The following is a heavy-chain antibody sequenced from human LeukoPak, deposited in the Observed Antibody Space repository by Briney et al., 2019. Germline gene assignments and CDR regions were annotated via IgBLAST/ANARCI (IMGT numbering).Heavy chain of an antibody. Sequence: MTSETLSLTCAVYGGSFSGYYWSWIRQPPGKGLEWIGEINHSGSTNYNPSLKSRVTISVDTSKNQFSLKLSSVTAADTAVYYCARAPLNFDSSGYYLHFDYWGQGTLVTVSS. CDR3: ARAPLNFDSSGYYLHFDY. CDR1: GGSFSGYY. J-gene: IGHJ4*02. D-gene: IGHD3-22*01. CDR2: INHSGST. V-gene: IGHV4-34*01.